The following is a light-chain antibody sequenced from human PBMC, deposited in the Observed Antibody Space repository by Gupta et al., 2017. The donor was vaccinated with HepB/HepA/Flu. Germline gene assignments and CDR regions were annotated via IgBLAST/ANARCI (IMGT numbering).Light chain of an antibody. CDR3: QQRDNTPRT. CDR1: QRMSRY. CDR2: GAC. J-gene: IGKJ1*01. Sequence: QLAQSPSSLSASVGDRVTITCRASQRMSRYLNWYPQTPGKAPKVVISGACTLQSGVPSRFSGSGTGTHFPLTINRLPTGAYVNYSCQQRDNTPRTFGQGTKVEIK. V-gene: IGKV1-39*01.